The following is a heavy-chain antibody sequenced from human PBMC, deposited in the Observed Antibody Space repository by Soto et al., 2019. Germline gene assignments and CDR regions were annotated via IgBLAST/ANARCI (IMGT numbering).Heavy chain of an antibody. CDR1: GFTFSSYG. D-gene: IGHD2-15*01. Sequence: GGSLRLSCAASGFTFSSYGMHWVRQAPGKGLEWVAVISYDGSNKYYADSVKGRFTISRDNSKNTLYLQMNSLRAEDTAVYYCAKGGACSGGSCYPYYFDYWGQGTLVTVSS. CDR2: ISYDGSNK. CDR3: AKGGACSGGSCYPYYFDY. J-gene: IGHJ4*02. V-gene: IGHV3-30*18.